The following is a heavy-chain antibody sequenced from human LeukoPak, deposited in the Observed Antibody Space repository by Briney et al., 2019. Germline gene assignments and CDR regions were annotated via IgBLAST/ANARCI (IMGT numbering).Heavy chain of an antibody. Sequence: GGSLRLSCAASGFTFSNAWMNWVRQAPGKGLEWVSYISSSSTIYYADSVKGRFTISRDNAKNSLYLQMNSLRDEDTAVYYCARASFQRWLQLGGDWGQGTLVTVSS. J-gene: IGHJ4*02. V-gene: IGHV3-69-1*01. CDR1: GFTFSNAW. D-gene: IGHD5-24*01. CDR2: ISSSSTI. CDR3: ARASFQRWLQLGGD.